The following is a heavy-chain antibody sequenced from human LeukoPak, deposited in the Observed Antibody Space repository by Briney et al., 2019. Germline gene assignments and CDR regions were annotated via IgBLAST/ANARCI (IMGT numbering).Heavy chain of an antibody. D-gene: IGHD3-22*01. Sequence: ASVKVSKASGGTFSSYAISWVRQAPGQGLEWMGRIIPIFGIANYAQKFQGRVTITADKSTSTAYMELSSLRSEDTAVYYCARSWYYYDSSGYLDYWGQGTLVTVSS. CDR1: GGTFSSYA. J-gene: IGHJ4*02. V-gene: IGHV1-69*04. CDR2: IIPIFGIA. CDR3: ARSWYYYDSSGYLDY.